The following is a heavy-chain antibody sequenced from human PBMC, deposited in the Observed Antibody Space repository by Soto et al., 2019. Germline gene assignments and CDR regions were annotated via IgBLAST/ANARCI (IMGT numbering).Heavy chain of an antibody. Sequence: EVQLLESGGGLVQPGGSLRLSCAASGFTFSSYAMSWVRQAPGKGLEWVSAISDSGGSTYYADSVKGRFTISTDNSKNTWYLQMNSLRAEDTAVYYCAKIPHSSSWYLDAFDIWGQGTMVTVSS. CDR1: GFTFSSYA. CDR3: AKIPHSSSWYLDAFDI. J-gene: IGHJ3*02. V-gene: IGHV3-23*01. CDR2: ISDSGGST. D-gene: IGHD6-13*01.